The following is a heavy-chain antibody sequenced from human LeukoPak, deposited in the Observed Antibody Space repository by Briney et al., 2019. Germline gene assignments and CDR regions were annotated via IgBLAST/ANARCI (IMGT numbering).Heavy chain of an antibody. D-gene: IGHD3-3*01. Sequence: SETLSLTCTVSGGSISSYYWSWIRQPPGKGLEWIGYIYYSGSTNYNPSLKSRVTISVDASKNQFSLKLSSVTAADTAVYYCARAAYDFWSGPTYNWFDPWGQGTLVTVSS. V-gene: IGHV4-59*01. J-gene: IGHJ5*02. CDR2: IYYSGST. CDR3: ARAAYDFWSGPTYNWFDP. CDR1: GGSISSYY.